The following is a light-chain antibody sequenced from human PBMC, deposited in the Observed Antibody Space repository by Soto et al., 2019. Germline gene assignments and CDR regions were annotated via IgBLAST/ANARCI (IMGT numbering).Light chain of an antibody. Sequence: IVMTQSPATLSVSPGERATLSCRASQSINSNLAWYQQKFGQAPRLLIYGASTRATGVPARFSGSGSGTEFTLTITSPQSEDFAVYYCQHYNNWPPWTFGQGTKVEI. V-gene: IGKV3-15*01. J-gene: IGKJ1*01. CDR2: GAS. CDR1: QSINSN. CDR3: QHYNNWPPWT.